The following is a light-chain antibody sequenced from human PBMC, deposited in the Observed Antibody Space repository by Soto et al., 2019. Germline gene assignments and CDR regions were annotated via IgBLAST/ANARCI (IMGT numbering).Light chain of an antibody. Sequence: QSALTQPASVSGSPGQSITISCTGTSSDVGSYNLVSWYQQHPGKAPKLMIYEGSKRPSGVSNRSSGSKSGNTASLTISGLQAEDEADYSCCSYAGSSTFVVFGGGTKLTVL. CDR3: CSYAGSSTFVV. J-gene: IGLJ2*01. CDR2: EGS. CDR1: SSDVGSYNL. V-gene: IGLV2-23*03.